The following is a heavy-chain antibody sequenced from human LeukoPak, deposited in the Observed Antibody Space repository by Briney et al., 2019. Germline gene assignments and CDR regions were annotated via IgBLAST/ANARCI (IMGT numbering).Heavy chain of an antibody. CDR2: IFYSGST. Sequence: PSETLSLTCTVSGVSISSSTYYWGWIRQPPGKGLEWIGSIFYSGSTYDNPSLKSRVTISLDSSKNQLSLKLSSVTAADTAVYYCARHSGFWSGFNGFDYWGQGTLVTVSS. CDR3: ARHSGFWSGFNGFDY. D-gene: IGHD3-3*01. CDR1: GVSISSSTYY. V-gene: IGHV4-39*01. J-gene: IGHJ4*02.